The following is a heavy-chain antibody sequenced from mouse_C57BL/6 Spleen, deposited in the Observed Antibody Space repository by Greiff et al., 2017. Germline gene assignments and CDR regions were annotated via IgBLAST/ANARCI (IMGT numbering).Heavy chain of an antibody. D-gene: IGHD2-2*01. CDR2: IDPSDSYT. Sequence: QVQLQQPGAELVMPGASVKLSCKASGYTFTSYWMHWVKQRPGQGLEWIGAIDPSDSYTTYNQKFKGKSTLTVDQSSRTAYMQLSSLTSEDSAVXYGARRLSYYVDYWGQGTPRTVSS. CDR1: GYTFTSYW. J-gene: IGHJ2*01. V-gene: IGHV1-69*01. CDR3: ARRLSYYVDY.